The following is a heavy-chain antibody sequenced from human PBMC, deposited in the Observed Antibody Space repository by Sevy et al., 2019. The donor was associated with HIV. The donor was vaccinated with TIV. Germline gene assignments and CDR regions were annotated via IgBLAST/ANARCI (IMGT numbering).Heavy chain of an antibody. J-gene: IGHJ6*02. D-gene: IGHD1-1*01. CDR3: AKGDANRNAYYYYGMDV. CDR1: GFTFSSYA. CDR2: ISGSGGST. V-gene: IGHV3-23*01. Sequence: GGSLRLSCAASGFTFSSYAMSWVRQAPGKGLEWVSAISGSGGSTYYADSVKGRFTTSRDNSKNTLYLQMNSLRAEDTAVYYCAKGDANRNAYYYYGMDVWGQGTTVTVSS.